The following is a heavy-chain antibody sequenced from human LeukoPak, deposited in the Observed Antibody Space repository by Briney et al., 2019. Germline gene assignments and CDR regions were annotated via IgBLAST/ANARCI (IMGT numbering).Heavy chain of an antibody. Sequence: GGSLRLSCAASGFTFDDYAMHWVRQAPGKGLEWVSLISGDGGSTYYADSVKGRFTISRDNSKNSLYLQMNSLRTEDTASYYCAKAGSKYSSRLSNFDCWGQGTLVTVSS. D-gene: IGHD6-13*01. CDR2: ISGDGGST. V-gene: IGHV3-43*02. J-gene: IGHJ4*02. CDR1: GFTFDDYA. CDR3: AKAGSKYSSRLSNFDC.